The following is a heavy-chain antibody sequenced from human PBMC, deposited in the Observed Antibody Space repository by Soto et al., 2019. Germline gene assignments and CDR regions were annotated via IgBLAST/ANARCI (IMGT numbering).Heavy chain of an antibody. CDR1: GFTFSSYW. D-gene: IGHD6-19*01. Sequence: GGSLRLSCAASGFTFSSYWMSWVRQAPGKGLEWVANIKQDGSEKYYVDSVKGRFTISRDNAKNSLYLQMNSLRAEDTAVYYCARVPQWLVIFAFDIWGQGTMVTVSS. J-gene: IGHJ3*02. V-gene: IGHV3-7*01. CDR3: ARVPQWLVIFAFDI. CDR2: IKQDGSEK.